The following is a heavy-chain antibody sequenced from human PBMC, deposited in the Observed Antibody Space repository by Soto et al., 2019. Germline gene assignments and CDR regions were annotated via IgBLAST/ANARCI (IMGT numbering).Heavy chain of an antibody. CDR1: GYTLTQLS. J-gene: IGHJ4*02. Sequence: ASVKVSCKVSGYTLTQLSMHWVRQAPGKGLEWMGGFDPEDGETIYAQKFQGRVTMTEDTSTDTAYMELSSLRSEDTAVYYCATSLVIVLVPVAIGGFYYWGQGTLVTVSS. V-gene: IGHV1-24*01. CDR2: FDPEDGET. CDR3: ATSLVIVLVPVAIGGFYY. D-gene: IGHD2-2*01.